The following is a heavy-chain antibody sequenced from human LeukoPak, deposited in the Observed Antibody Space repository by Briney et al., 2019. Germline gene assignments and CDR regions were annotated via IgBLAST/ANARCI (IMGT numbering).Heavy chain of an antibody. CDR3: ARSADYYDSSGFDY. CDR2: IYPSGST. V-gene: IGHV4-4*07. Sequence: SETLSLTCTVSGGSISSYYWSWIRQPAGKGLEWIGRIYPSGSTNYNPSLKSRVTMSVDTSKNQFSLRLSSVTAADTAVYYCARSADYYDSSGFDYWGQGTLVTVSS. CDR1: GGSISSYY. D-gene: IGHD3-22*01. J-gene: IGHJ4*02.